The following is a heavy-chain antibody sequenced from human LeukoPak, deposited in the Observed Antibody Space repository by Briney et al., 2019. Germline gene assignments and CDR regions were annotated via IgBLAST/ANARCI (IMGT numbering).Heavy chain of an antibody. J-gene: IGHJ6*02. CDR2: IYYSGST. D-gene: IGHD4-17*01. CDR1: GGSISSGGYY. CDR3: ARGRSFYYYYGMDV. V-gene: IGHV4-31*03. Sequence: SQTLSLTCTVSGGSISSGGYYWSWIRQHPGKGLEWIGYIYYSGSTYYNPSLKSRVTISVDTSKNQFSLKLSSVTAADPAVYYCARGRSFYYYYGMDVWGQGTTVTVSS.